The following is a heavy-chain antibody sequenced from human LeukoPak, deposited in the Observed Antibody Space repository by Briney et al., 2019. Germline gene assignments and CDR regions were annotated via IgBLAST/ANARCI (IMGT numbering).Heavy chain of an antibody. CDR3: ASARYGDDAFDI. D-gene: IGHD4-17*01. CDR1: GGSISSYY. V-gene: IGHV4-59*01. J-gene: IGHJ3*02. CDR2: IYYSGST. Sequence: SETLSLTCTVSGGSISSYYWSWIRQPPGKGLVWIGYIYYSGSTNYNPSLKSRVTISVDTSKNQFSLKLSSVTAADTAVYYCASARYGDDAFDIWGQGTMVTVSS.